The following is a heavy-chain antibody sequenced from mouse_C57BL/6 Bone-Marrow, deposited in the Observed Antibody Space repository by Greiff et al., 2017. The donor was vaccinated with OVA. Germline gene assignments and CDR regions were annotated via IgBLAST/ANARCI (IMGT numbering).Heavy chain of an antibody. Sequence: QVQLQQPGAELLKPGASVKLSCKASCYTFTSYWMHWVKQRPGRGLEWIGRIDPNSGGTKYNEKFKSKATLTVDKPSSTAYMQLSSLTSEDSAVYYCARSVYYDYDVGAFAYWGQGTLVTVSA. CDR2: IDPNSGGT. CDR1: CYTFTSYW. V-gene: IGHV1-72*01. D-gene: IGHD2-4*01. J-gene: IGHJ3*01. CDR3: ARSVYYDYDVGAFAY.